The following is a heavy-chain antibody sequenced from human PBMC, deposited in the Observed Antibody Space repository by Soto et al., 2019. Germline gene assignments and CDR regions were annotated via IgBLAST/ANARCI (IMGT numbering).Heavy chain of an antibody. Sequence: GGSLRLSWVASGCTFINFAMAWVSQAQGEGLEWVSAISGSGDDTFYADSMKGRFTIARDNSKDTLYLQINSLRAEDTAVYYCATPIPKTGTTFGFWGQGTLVTVSS. D-gene: IGHD1-1*01. V-gene: IGHV3-23*01. CDR3: ATPIPKTGTTFGF. CDR2: ISGSGDDT. J-gene: IGHJ4*02. CDR1: GCTFINFA.